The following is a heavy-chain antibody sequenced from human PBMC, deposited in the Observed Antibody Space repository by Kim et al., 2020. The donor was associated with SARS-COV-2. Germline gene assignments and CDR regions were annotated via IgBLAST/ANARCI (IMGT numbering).Heavy chain of an antibody. CDR3: ARGSSQHGGIFDY. D-gene: IGHD1-26*01. Sequence: SETLSLTCTVSGGSISSNYWSWIRQPAGKGLEYIGRIYTIGSTNYNPSLKSRVTMSVDTSKNQFSLNLSSVTAADTAMYYCARGSSQHGGIFDYWGQGTLVTVSS. J-gene: IGHJ4*02. CDR1: GGSISSNY. CDR2: IYTIGST. V-gene: IGHV4-4*07.